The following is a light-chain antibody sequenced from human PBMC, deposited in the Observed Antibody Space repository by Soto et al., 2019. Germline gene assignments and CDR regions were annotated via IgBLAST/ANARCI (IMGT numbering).Light chain of an antibody. CDR1: QSVSSY. V-gene: IGKV3-11*01. CDR3: QQYIDWPLT. CDR2: DAS. Sequence: EIVLTQSPATLSLSPGERATLSCRASQSVSSYLAWYQQKPGQAPRLLIYDASNRATGIPARFSGSGSGTEFTLTISSLQSEDFTVYYCQQYIDWPLTFGGGTKVDIK. J-gene: IGKJ4*01.